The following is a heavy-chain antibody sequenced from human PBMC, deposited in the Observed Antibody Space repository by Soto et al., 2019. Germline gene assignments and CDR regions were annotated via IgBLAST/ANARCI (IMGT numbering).Heavy chain of an antibody. V-gene: IGHV4-39*01. Sequence: SETLSLTCTVSGGSISSSSYYWGWIRQPPGKGLEWIGSIYYSGSTYYNPSLKSRVTISVDTSKNQFSLKLSSVTAADTAVYYCARQYDFWSGYLTYYYYYMDVWGKGTTVTVSS. CDR2: IYYSGST. J-gene: IGHJ6*03. CDR3: ARQYDFWSGYLTYYYYYMDV. D-gene: IGHD3-3*01. CDR1: GGSISSSSYY.